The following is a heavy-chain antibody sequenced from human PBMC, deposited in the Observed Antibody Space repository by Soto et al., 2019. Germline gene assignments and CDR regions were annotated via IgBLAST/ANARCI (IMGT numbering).Heavy chain of an antibody. V-gene: IGHV1-18*01. CDR1: GYTFTSYG. CDR2: ISAYNGNT. CDR3: AAHHMDYDSSGYPAV. Sequence: ASVKVSCKASGYTFTSYGISWVRRAPGQGLEWMGWISAYNGNTNYAQKLQGRVTMTTDTSTSTAYMELRSLRSDDTAVYYCAAHHMDYDSSGYPAVWGQGTTVTVSS. J-gene: IGHJ6*02. D-gene: IGHD3-22*01.